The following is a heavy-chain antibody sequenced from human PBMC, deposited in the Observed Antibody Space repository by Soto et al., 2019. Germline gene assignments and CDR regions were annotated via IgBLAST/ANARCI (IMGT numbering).Heavy chain of an antibody. J-gene: IGHJ6*02. Sequence: GGSLRLSCAASGFTFSSYAMSWVRQAPGKGLEWVSAISGSGGSTYYADSVKGRFTISRDNSKNTLYLQMNSLRAEDTAVYYCAKDGQLVPLRDYYYYYGMDVWGQGTTVTVSS. D-gene: IGHD6-6*01. CDR1: GFTFSSYA. V-gene: IGHV3-23*01. CDR2: ISGSGGST. CDR3: AKDGQLVPLRDYYYYYGMDV.